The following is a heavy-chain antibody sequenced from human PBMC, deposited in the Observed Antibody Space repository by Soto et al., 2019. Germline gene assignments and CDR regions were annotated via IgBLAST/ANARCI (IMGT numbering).Heavy chain of an antibody. CDR1: GFTFSSYG. CDR2: ISYDGSNK. CDR3: AKGGKTPRYSRFDY. J-gene: IGHJ4*02. V-gene: IGHV3-30*18. Sequence: WGSLRLSCAASGFTFSSYGMHWVRQAPGKGLEWVAVISYDGSNKYYADSVKGRFTISRDNSKNTLYLQMNSLRAEDTAVYYCAKGGKTPRYSRFDYWGQGTLVTVSS. D-gene: IGHD2-21*01.